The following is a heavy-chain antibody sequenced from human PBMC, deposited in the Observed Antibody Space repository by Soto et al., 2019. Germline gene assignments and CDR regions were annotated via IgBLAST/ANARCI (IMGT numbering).Heavy chain of an antibody. D-gene: IGHD2-2*01. J-gene: IGHJ4*02. CDR3: AREVVVSRGASYFGY. Sequence: PGGSLRLSCAASGFTFSSYAMSWVRQAPGKGLEWVANIRQDGSEINYVDSVKGRFTISRDNTKNSLYLQMNSLRAEDTAIYYCAREVVVSRGASYFGYWGPGTLVTVSS. CDR1: GFTFSSYA. V-gene: IGHV3-7*01. CDR2: IRQDGSEI.